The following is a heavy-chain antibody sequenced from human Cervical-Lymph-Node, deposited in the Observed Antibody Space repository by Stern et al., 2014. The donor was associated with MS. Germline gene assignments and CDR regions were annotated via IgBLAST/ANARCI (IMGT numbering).Heavy chain of an antibody. CDR2: VSYTGST. V-gene: IGHV4-39*01. D-gene: IGHD6-13*01. CDR3: SRHLPYSSSWYNWFDP. Sequence: QVQLQESGPGLVKPSETLSLTCAVSGGSVSDSRYYWGWIRQPPGKGLEWIGSVSYTGSTYTNPSSKGRATLPLDTTKTPFSLHLPSVTAADTALYYCSRHLPYSSSWYNWFDPWGQGTLVTVSS. J-gene: IGHJ5*02. CDR1: GGSVSDSRYY.